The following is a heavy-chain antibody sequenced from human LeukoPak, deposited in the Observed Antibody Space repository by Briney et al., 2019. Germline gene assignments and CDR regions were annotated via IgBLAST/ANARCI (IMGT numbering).Heavy chain of an antibody. CDR1: QFMFSTYG. D-gene: IGHD6-19*01. CDR3: AKDVIGQQWPENY. Sequence: GGSLRLSCTASQFMFSTYGMHWVRQAPGKGLEWVAFIQHDSTNKYYVDSVKGRFTISRDNSKNTLYLQMSSLRPEDTAVYFCAKDVIGQQWPENYWGQGTLITVSS. V-gene: IGHV3-30*02. J-gene: IGHJ4*02. CDR2: IQHDSTNK.